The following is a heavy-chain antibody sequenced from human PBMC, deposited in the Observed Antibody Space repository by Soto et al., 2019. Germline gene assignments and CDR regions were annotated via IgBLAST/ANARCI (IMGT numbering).Heavy chain of an antibody. CDR2: ISNSGATT. CDR3: AKNQWGNAFDI. Sequence: EVQLLESGGGLEQRGGSLRLSCAASGFTFSSYDMTWVRQAPGKGLEWVSSISNSGATTYYADSVRGRFTISRDNSKSTLFLQMNSLRAEDTALFYCAKNQWGNAFDIWGQGTMLTVSS. D-gene: IGHD3-16*01. J-gene: IGHJ3*02. V-gene: IGHV3-23*01. CDR1: GFTFSSYD.